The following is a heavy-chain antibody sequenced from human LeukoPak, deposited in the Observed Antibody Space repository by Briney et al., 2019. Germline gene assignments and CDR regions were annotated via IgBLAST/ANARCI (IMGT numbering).Heavy chain of an antibody. CDR1: GGSFSGYY. J-gene: IGHJ3*02. D-gene: IGHD3-22*01. Sequence: SETLSLTCAVYGGSFSGYYWNWIRQPPGKGLEWIWEIDHSGSTNYNPSLKSRVTISVDTSKNQVSLKLTSVTAVDTAVYYCASPFARTDYYDSSGSGAFDIWGQGTMVTVSS. V-gene: IGHV4-34*01. CDR2: IDHSGST. CDR3: ASPFARTDYYDSSGSGAFDI.